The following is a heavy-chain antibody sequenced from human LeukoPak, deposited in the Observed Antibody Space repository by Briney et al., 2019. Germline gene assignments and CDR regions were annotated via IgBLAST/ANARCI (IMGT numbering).Heavy chain of an antibody. J-gene: IGHJ4*02. CDR2: ISGSGGST. CDR1: GFTFSSYG. Sequence: PGGTLRLSCAASGFTFSSYGMSWVRQAPGKGLKWVSTISGSGGSTYYADSVKGRFTISRDNSKNTLYLQMSSLRAEDTAVYYCAKVCNGDYDYFDYWGQGTLVTVSS. D-gene: IGHD4-17*01. CDR3: AKVCNGDYDYFDY. V-gene: IGHV3-23*01.